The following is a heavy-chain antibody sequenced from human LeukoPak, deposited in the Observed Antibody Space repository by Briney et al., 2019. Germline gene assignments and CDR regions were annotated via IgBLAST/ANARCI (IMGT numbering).Heavy chain of an antibody. J-gene: IGHJ4*02. CDR3: ARGQLATAMGRDYFDY. CDR2: IYTSGST. V-gene: IGHV4-4*07. D-gene: IGHD5-18*01. CDR1: GGFIGTYY. Sequence: PSETLSLTCTVSGGFIGTYYWSWIRQPAGKGLEWIGRIYTSGSTNYNPSLKSRVSMAVDTSKNQFSLKLTSVTAADTAVYYCARGQLATAMGRDYFDYWGQGTVVTVSS.